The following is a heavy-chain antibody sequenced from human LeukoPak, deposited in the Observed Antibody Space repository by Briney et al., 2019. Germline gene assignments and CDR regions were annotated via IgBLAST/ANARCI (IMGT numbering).Heavy chain of an antibody. CDR3: TTIPVNYCHSATCYSYFDY. D-gene: IGHD2-2*02. Sequence: GGSLRLSCAASGFTFNNAWMNWVRQAPGKGLEWVGRINADGGTTDYAAPVKGRFTISRDDSKNTLSLQMDSLKTEDTAVYYCTTIPVNYCHSATCYSYFDYWGQGTLATVSS. CDR1: GFTFNNAW. V-gene: IGHV3-15*07. J-gene: IGHJ4*02. CDR2: INADGGTT.